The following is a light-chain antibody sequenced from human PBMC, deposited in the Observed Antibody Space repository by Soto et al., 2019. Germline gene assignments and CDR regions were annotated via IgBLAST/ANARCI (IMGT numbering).Light chain of an antibody. J-gene: IGLJ2*01. CDR2: DVS. V-gene: IGLV2-14*01. CDR1: SSDVGGYNS. Sequence: QSALTQPASVSGSPGQSITISCTGTSSDVGGYNSVSWYQQHPGKAPKLMIYDVSNRPSGVSDRFSGSKSANTASLTVSGLQAEDEADYYCSSYTTSSPLVFGGGTKLTVL. CDR3: SSYTTSSPLV.